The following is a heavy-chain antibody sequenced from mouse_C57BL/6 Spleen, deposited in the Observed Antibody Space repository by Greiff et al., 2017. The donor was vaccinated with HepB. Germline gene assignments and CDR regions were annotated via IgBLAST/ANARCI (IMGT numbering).Heavy chain of an antibody. Sequence: VQLQQSGPELVKPGASVKIPCKASGYTFTDYNMDWVKQSHGKRLEWIGDINPNNGGTIYNQKFKGKATLTVDKSSSTAYMELRSLTSEEAAVYHCARRSYDYDGGVDYWCQGTTLTVSS. V-gene: IGHV1-18*01. J-gene: IGHJ2*01. CDR2: INPNNGGT. CDR3: ARRSYDYDGGVDY. CDR1: GYTFTDYN. D-gene: IGHD2-4*01.